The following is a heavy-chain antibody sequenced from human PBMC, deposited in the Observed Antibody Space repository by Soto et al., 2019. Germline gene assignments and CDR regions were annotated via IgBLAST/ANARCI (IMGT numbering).Heavy chain of an antibody. D-gene: IGHD3-16*02. CDR1: GYTFTSYG. Sequence: EASVKVSCKASGYTFTSYGISWVRQAPGQGLEWMGWISAYNGNTNYAQKLQGRVTMTTDTSTSTAYMELRSLRSDDTAVYYCAREEVYYDYVWGSYRYTTEGPFDIWGQGTMVTVSS. V-gene: IGHV1-18*04. CDR3: AREEVYYDYVWGSYRYTTEGPFDI. CDR2: ISAYNGNT. J-gene: IGHJ3*02.